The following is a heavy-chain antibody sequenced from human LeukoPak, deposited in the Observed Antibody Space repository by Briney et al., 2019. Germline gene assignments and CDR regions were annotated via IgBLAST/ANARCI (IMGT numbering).Heavy chain of an antibody. CDR2: IYYSGST. J-gene: IGHJ4*02. CDR1: GGSISSSSYY. D-gene: IGHD1-26*01. V-gene: IGHV4-39*01. Sequence: SETLSLTCTVSGGSISSSSYYWGWIRQPPGKGLEWIGSIYYSGSTYYNPSLKSRVTISVDTSKNQFSLRLSSVTAADTAVYYCARRGSIVGATRPFDYWGQGTLVTVSS. CDR3: ARRGSIVGATRPFDY.